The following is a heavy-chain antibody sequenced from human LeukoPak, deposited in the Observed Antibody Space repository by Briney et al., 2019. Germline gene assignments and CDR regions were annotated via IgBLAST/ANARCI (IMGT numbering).Heavy chain of an antibody. CDR3: ARDGGVSYYDFWSGYYTGDNWFDP. Sequence: ASVKVSCKASGYTFTSYGISWVRQAPGQGLEWMGWISAYNGNTNYAQKLQGRVTMTTDTSTSTAYMELRSLRSDDTAVYYCARDGGVSYYDFWSGYYTGDNWFDPWGQGTLVTVSS. J-gene: IGHJ5*02. V-gene: IGHV1-18*01. D-gene: IGHD3-3*01. CDR2: ISAYNGNT. CDR1: GYTFTSYG.